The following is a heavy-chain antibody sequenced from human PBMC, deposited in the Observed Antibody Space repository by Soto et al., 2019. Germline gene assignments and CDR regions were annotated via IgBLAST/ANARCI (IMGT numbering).Heavy chain of an antibody. V-gene: IGHV4-59*01. CDR3: AREGLTGTIGLYYYYGMDV. Sequence: QVQLQESGPGLVKPSETLSLTCTVSGGSISSYYWSWIRQPPGKGLEWIGYIYYRGSTNYNPSLKSRVTISVATSKNQFSRKLSSVTAADTAVYYCAREGLTGTIGLYYYYGMDVWGQGTTVTVSS. CDR2: IYYRGST. D-gene: IGHD1-7*01. CDR1: GGSISSYY. J-gene: IGHJ6*02.